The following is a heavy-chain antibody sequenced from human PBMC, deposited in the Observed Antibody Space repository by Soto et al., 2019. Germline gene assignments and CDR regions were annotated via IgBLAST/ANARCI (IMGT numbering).Heavy chain of an antibody. CDR1: GYTFTSYA. V-gene: IGHV1-18*01. J-gene: IGHJ4*02. CDR3: ARSGPPAGY. CDR2: ISAYKGNP. Sequence: QVQLVQSGAEVKKPGASVKVSCKASGYTFTSYAISWVRQAPGQGLEWMGWISAYKGNPNYAQKLQGRVTMTTDTATTKASRELRSPRPHDTPVYHCARSGPPAGYWGQGNLVTVSS. D-gene: IGHD3-10*01.